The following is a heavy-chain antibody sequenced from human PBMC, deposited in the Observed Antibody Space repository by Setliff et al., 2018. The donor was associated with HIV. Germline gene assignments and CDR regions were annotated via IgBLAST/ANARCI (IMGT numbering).Heavy chain of an antibody. J-gene: IGHJ3*02. D-gene: IGHD6-6*01. Sequence: SETLSLTCTVSGGSISSGSYYWSWIRQPAGKGLEWVGHIYTSGSTYNNPSLKSRVTISLDTSKNQFSLKLSSVTAADTAVYFCAGSSPSVVDAFDIWGQGTTVTVSS. CDR1: GGSISSGSYY. CDR3: AGSSPSVVDAFDI. CDR2: IYTSGST. V-gene: IGHV4-61*09.